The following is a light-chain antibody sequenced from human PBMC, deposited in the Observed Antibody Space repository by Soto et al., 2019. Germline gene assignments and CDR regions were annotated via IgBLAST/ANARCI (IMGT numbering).Light chain of an antibody. CDR3: QQTYTTPLT. CDR2: AAS. Sequence: DIQMTQSPSPLSASVGDRVTITCRASQGISSYLNWYLQKPGKAPKLLIYAASSLQSGVPSRFSGSGSGPDFTLTISSLQPEDFATYYCQQTYTTPLTFGGGTKVDIK. V-gene: IGKV1-39*01. CDR1: QGISSY. J-gene: IGKJ4*01.